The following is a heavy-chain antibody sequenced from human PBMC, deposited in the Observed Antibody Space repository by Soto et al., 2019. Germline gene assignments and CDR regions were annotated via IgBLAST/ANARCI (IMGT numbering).Heavy chain of an antibody. V-gene: IGHV1-2*02. Sequence: VASVKVPCKASGDSFTANYIHWVRQAPGQGLEWMGWINPPSGGTNYPQKLQGRVTMPRNTSLTTVYMTLTRLTSDDSAEYYCARDLTKRGGSTGFDYWGQGTLVTVSS. CDR2: INPPSGGT. J-gene: IGHJ4*02. D-gene: IGHD1-26*01. CDR3: ARDLTKRGGSTGFDY. CDR1: GDSFTANY.